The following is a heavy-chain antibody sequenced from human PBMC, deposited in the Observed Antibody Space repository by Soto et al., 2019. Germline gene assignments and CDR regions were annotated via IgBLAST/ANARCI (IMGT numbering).Heavy chain of an antibody. D-gene: IGHD2-15*01. CDR2: IYYSGST. Sequence: QVQLQESGPGLVKPSQTLSLTCTVSGGSISSGGYYWSWIRQHPGKGLEWIGYIYYSGSTYYNPSLKSRVTISVDTSKIQFSLKLSSVTAADTAVYYCARGYLGYCSGGSCPPGGLDYWGQGTLVTVSS. J-gene: IGHJ4*02. CDR1: GGSISSGGYY. CDR3: ARGYLGYCSGGSCPPGGLDY. V-gene: IGHV4-31*03.